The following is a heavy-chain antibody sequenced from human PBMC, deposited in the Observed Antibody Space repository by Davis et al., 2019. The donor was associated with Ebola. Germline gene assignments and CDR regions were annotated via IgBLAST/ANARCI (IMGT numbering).Heavy chain of an antibody. CDR2: IYSGGDS. D-gene: IGHD1-1*01. V-gene: IGHV3-53*01. J-gene: IGHJ4*02. CDR3: ARDLGLEWSH. Sequence: PGGSLRLSCAASGFSVSSPYMTWVRQAPGKGLEWLAVIYSGGDSYYADSVQGRFTISSDTSQNTLYLQMSSLRVEDTAIYYCARDLGLEWSHWGQGTLVTVSS. CDR1: GFSVSSPY.